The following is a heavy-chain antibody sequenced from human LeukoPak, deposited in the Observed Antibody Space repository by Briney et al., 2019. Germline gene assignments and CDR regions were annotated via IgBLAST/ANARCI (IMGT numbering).Heavy chain of an antibody. D-gene: IGHD5-24*01. V-gene: IGHV3-30*04. Sequence: GGSLRLSCAASGLTFSSYAMHWVRQAPGKGLEWVAVISYDGSNKYYADSVKGRFTISRDNSKNTLYLQMNSLRAEDTAVYYCAKSGYNRFDYWGQGTLVTVSS. CDR2: ISYDGSNK. CDR1: GLTFSSYA. J-gene: IGHJ4*02. CDR3: AKSGYNRFDY.